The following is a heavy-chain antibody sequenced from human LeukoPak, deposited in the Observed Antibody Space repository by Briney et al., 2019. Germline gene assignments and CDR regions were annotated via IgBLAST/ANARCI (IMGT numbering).Heavy chain of an antibody. CDR3: ARDRGYGLGY. D-gene: IGHD4-17*01. J-gene: IGHJ4*02. Sequence: SETLSLTCTVSGGSISSGSYYWSWIRQPAGKGLEWIGRIYTSGSTNYNPSLKSRVTISVDTSKNQFSLKPSSVTAADTAVYYCARDRGYGLGYWGQGTLVTVSS. V-gene: IGHV4-61*02. CDR2: IYTSGST. CDR1: GGSISSGSYY.